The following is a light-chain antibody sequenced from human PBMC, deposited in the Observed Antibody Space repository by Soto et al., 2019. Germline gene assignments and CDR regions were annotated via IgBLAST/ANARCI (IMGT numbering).Light chain of an antibody. CDR2: EAT. CDR3: MSYTTYDSFL. V-gene: IGLV2-14*01. CDR1: SSDIGSSNF. Sequence: QSALTPPPSVSGSPGQSITVSCTGTSSDIGSSNFVSWYQHLPGRAPIVIIFEATNRPSGVSNRFSGSKSDITAYLSISGLQADDEAGYLCMSYTTYDSFLFGTGTELTVL. J-gene: IGLJ1*01.